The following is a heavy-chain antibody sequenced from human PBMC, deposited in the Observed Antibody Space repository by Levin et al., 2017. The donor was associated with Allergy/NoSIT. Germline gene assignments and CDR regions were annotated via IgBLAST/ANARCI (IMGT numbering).Heavy chain of an antibody. J-gene: IGHJ4*02. CDR1: GFSLSTSGVG. CDR3: AHRLVGIVGANFDY. Sequence: GSGPTLVKPTQTLTLTCTFSGFSLSTSGVGVGWIRQPPGKALEWLALIYWDDDKRYSPSLKSRLTITKDTSKNQVVLTMTNMDPVDTATYYCAHRLVGIVGANFDYWGQGTLVTVSS. CDR2: IYWDDDK. D-gene: IGHD1-26*01. V-gene: IGHV2-5*02.